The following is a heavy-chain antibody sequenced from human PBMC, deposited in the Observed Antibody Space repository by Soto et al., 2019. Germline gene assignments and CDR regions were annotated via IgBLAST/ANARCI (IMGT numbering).Heavy chain of an antibody. V-gene: IGHV4-61*01. CDR2: INHNGIT. CDR3: ARGLYSHGSGSPDHNVS. CDR1: GGSVSGVSYY. J-gene: IGHJ5*02. Sequence: SETLSLTCSVSGGSVSGVSYYWSWIRQPPGKGLEWIGNINHNGITNYNPSLKTRATISVDTSKRQFSLKLNSVTSADTAIYYCARGLYSHGSGSPDHNVSWGQGQLVSVSS. D-gene: IGHD3-10*01.